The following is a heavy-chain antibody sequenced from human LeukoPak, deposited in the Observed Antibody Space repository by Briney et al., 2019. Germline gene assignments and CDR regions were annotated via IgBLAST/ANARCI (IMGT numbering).Heavy chain of an antibody. V-gene: IGHV3-23*01. Sequence: GGSLRPSCAASGFASSSYAMSWVRQAPGKGLEWVSSISASGGSTYYADSVKGRFTISRDNSKNTLYLQMNSLRAEDTAVYYCAKDFLGRGYSDVVGLVFDYWGQGTLVPVSS. CDR3: AKDFLGRGYSDVVGLVFDY. CDR1: GFASSSYA. D-gene: IGHD5-18*01. J-gene: IGHJ4*02. CDR2: ISASGGST.